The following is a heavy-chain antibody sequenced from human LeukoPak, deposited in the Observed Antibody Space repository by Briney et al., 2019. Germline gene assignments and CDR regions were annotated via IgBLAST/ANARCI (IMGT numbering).Heavy chain of an antibody. CDR1: GFTFSRYG. CDR2: ISYDGSNK. J-gene: IGHJ5*02. D-gene: IGHD2-8*01. CDR3: ARVPLMVYDNWFDP. Sequence: PGGSLRLSCAASGFTFSRYGMHWVRQAPGKGLEWVAVISYDGSNKYYADSVKGRFTISRDNAKNSLYLQMNSLRAEDTALYYCARVPLMVYDNWFDPWGQGTLVTVSS. V-gene: IGHV3-30*03.